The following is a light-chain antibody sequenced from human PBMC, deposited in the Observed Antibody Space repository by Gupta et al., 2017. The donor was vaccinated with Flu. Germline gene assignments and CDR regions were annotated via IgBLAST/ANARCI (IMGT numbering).Light chain of an antibody. Sequence: DIQMTQSPSSLSASVGDRITITCQASQDISNYLSWYQQKPGEAPELLIYDAFSLEIGVPSRFSGSASGTDFTLTISSLQPEDIATYYCQQYANLPYTFGQGTKLEI. CDR1: QDISNY. J-gene: IGKJ2*01. CDR2: DAF. CDR3: QQYANLPYT. V-gene: IGKV1-33*01.